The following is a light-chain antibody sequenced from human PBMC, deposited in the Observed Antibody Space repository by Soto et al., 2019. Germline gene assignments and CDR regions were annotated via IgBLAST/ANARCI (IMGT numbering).Light chain of an antibody. J-gene: IGKJ1*01. Sequence: EIVLTQSPATLSLSPGERATLSCRASQSVSSYLAWYQQKPGQAPRFLIYDTSNRATGIPARFSGSGSGTDFTLTISSLEPEDFAVYYCQQRSNWPPWTFGQGTKVEFK. CDR2: DTS. CDR3: QQRSNWPPWT. V-gene: IGKV3-11*01. CDR1: QSVSSY.